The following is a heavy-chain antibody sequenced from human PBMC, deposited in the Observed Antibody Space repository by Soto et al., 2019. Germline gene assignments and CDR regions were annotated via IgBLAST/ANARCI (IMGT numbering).Heavy chain of an antibody. CDR1: GYTFTGYY. D-gene: IGHD3-22*01. V-gene: IGHV1-2*02. Sequence: ASVKVSCKASGYTFTGYYMHWVRQAPGQGLEWMGWINPNSGGTNYAQKFQGRVTMTRDTSISTAYMELSRLRSDDTAVYYCGTRKYYDSGGYFGMDVWGQGTTVTVSS. CDR3: GTRKYYDSGGYFGMDV. CDR2: INPNSGGT. J-gene: IGHJ6*02.